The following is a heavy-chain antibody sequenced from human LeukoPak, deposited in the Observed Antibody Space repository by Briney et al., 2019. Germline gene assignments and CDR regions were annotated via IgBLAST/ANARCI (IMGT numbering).Heavy chain of an antibody. J-gene: IGHJ4*02. CDR1: GFTFDDYG. CDR3: ARDYGTCGYYIDY. Sequence: GGSLRLSCVASGFTFDDYGMNWVRQAPGKELEGVSGINWNGVYTPYADSVKGRFTISRDNADKSLFLQMNSLRAEDTALYYCARDYGTCGYYIDYWGQGTLVTVSS. D-gene: IGHD2-8*02. CDR2: INWNGVYT. V-gene: IGHV3-20*04.